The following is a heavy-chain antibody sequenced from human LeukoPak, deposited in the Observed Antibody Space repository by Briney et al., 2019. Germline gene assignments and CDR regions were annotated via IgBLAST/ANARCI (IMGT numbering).Heavy chain of an antibody. Sequence: GGPLRLSCAASGFTFSSYTMNWVRQAPGKGLEWLSYIISSSSTIYYADPVKGRFTISRDNAKNSVYLQMNSLRAEDTAVYYCARVADFWSGYWGYDYWGQGTLVTVSS. CDR3: ARVADFWSGYWGYDY. CDR2: IISSSSTI. J-gene: IGHJ4*02. D-gene: IGHD3-3*01. V-gene: IGHV3-48*04. CDR1: GFTFSSYT.